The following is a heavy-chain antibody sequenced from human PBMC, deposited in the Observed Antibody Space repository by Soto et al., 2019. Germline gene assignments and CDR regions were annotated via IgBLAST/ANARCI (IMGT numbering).Heavy chain of an antibody. CDR1: GFTFSSYA. CDR2: ISGRGGST. J-gene: IGHJ3*02. D-gene: IGHD3-22*01. V-gene: IGHV3-23*01. Sequence: GGSLRLSCAASGFTFSSYAMSWVRQAPGKGLEWVSAISGRGGSTYYADSVKGRFTISRDNSKNTLYLQMNSLRAEDTAVYYCAKVWRDSSGLDAFDIWGQGTMVTVSS. CDR3: AKVWRDSSGLDAFDI.